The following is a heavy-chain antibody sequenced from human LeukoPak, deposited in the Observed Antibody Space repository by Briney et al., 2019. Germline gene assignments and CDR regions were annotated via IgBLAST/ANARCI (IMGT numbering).Heavy chain of an antibody. D-gene: IGHD3-16*01. J-gene: IGHJ4*02. CDR3: AKDMIRFDY. V-gene: IGHV3-30-3*01. Sequence: PGGSLRLSCAASAFTFRSYAMHWVRQAPGNGLEWVAVTSSDGNIKYYADSVKGRFTISRDNSKTTLYLQMNSLRDEDTAVYYCAKDMIRFDYWGEGTLVTVSS. CDR2: TSSDGNIK. CDR1: AFTFRSYA.